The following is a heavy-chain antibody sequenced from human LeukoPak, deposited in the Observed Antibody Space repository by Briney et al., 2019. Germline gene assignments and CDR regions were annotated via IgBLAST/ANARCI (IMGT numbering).Heavy chain of an antibody. V-gene: IGHV3-11*01. CDR3: ARVYYTIFGVVIYYFDY. Sequence: GGSLRLSCAASGFTFSDYYMSWIRQAPGKGLEWVSYISSSGSTIYYADSVKGRFTISRDNAENSLYLQMNSLRAEDTAVYYCARVYYTIFGVVIYYFDYWGQGTLVTVSS. CDR2: ISSSGSTI. D-gene: IGHD3-3*01. CDR1: GFTFSDYY. J-gene: IGHJ4*02.